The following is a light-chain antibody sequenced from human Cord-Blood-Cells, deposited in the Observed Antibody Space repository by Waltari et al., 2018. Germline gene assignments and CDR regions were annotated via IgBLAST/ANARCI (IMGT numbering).Light chain of an antibody. CDR2: RNN. Sequence: QSVLTQPPSASGPPGQRVTISCSGSSSNIGSNYVSWYQQLPGMAPKLLIYRNNQRPSGVPDRFSGSKSGTSASLAISGLRSEDEADYYCAAWDDSLSGYVFGTGTKVTVL. V-gene: IGLV1-47*01. J-gene: IGLJ1*01. CDR1: SSNIGSNY. CDR3: AAWDDSLSGYV.